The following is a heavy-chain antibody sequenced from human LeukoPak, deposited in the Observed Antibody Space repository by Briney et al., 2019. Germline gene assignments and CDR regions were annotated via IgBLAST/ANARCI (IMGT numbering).Heavy chain of an antibody. CDR1: GFTFSSYW. CDR3: AKLGSGSSSWYAYFDY. Sequence: GGSLRLSCAASGFTFSSYWMHWVRQAPGKGLEWVSAISGSGGSTYYADSVKGRFTISRDNSKNTLYLQMNSLRAEDTAVYYCAKLGSGSSSWYAYFDYWGQGTLVTVSS. D-gene: IGHD6-13*01. V-gene: IGHV3-23*01. CDR2: ISGSGGST. J-gene: IGHJ4*02.